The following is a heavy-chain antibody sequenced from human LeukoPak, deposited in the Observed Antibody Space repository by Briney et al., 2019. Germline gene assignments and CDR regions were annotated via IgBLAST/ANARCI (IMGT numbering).Heavy chain of an antibody. CDR3: AKDLDRDGYNYLFDY. CDR1: GFTFSSYG. CDR2: ISYDGSNK. V-gene: IGHV3-30*18. D-gene: IGHD5-24*01. J-gene: IGHJ4*02. Sequence: GRSLRLSCAASGFTFSSYGMHWVRQAPGKGLEWVAVISYDGSNKYYADSVEGRFTISRDNSKNTLYLQMNSLRAEDTAVYYCAKDLDRDGYNYLFDYWGQGTLVTVS.